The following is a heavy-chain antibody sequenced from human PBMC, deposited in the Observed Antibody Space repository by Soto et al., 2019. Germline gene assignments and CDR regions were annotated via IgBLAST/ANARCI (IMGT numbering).Heavy chain of an antibody. V-gene: IGHV4-34*01. CDR2: INHSGST. CDR1: GGSFSGYY. J-gene: IGHJ6*02. D-gene: IGHD2-2*01. Sequence: SETLSLTCAVYGGSFSGYYWSWIRQPPGKGLEWIGEINHSGSTNYNPSLKSRVTISVDTSKNQFSLKLSSVTAADTAVYYCARSVVVPAASGTCYYYYGMDVWGQGTKVTVSS. CDR3: ARSVVVPAASGTCYYYYGMDV.